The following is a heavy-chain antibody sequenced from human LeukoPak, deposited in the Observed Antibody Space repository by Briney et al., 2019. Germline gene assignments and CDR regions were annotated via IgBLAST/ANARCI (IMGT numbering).Heavy chain of an antibody. CDR2: INHSGST. V-gene: IGHV4-34*01. Sequence: SETLSLTCAVYGGSFTNYYWSWIRQPPGKGLEWIGEINHSGSTKYNPSLKSRVTISIDTSKNQLSLELSSVTAADTAVYSCVRHVARAFDIWGQGTKVTVSS. CDR1: GGSFTNYY. J-gene: IGHJ3*02. CDR3: VRHVARAFDI.